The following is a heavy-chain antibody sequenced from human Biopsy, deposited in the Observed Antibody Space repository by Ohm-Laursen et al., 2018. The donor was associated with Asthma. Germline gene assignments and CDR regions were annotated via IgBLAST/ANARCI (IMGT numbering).Heavy chain of an antibody. CDR1: GFVFSQCG. J-gene: IGHJ3*02. D-gene: IGHD3-22*01. CDR3: ARQSGQDYGDSSGFDI. Sequence: SLRLSCTASGFVFSQCGMHWVRQGPGKGLEWVALVSSDGHNKYYEDSVKGRFPISRDNSRNRLYLQINRLTVEDSAVYFCARQSGQDYGDSSGFDIWGQGTKVAVSS. V-gene: IGHV3-30*03. CDR2: VSSDGHNK.